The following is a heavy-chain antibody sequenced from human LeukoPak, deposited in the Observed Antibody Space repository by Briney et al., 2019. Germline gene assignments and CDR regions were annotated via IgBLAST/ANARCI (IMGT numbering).Heavy chain of an antibody. J-gene: IGHJ4*02. CDR3: ARRSAARYY. D-gene: IGHD6-6*01. V-gene: IGHV4-39*01. CDR2: IYYSGST. Sequence: PSETLSLTCTVSGGSISSSSYYWGWIRQPPGKGLEWNGSIYYSGSTYYNPSLKSRVTISVDTSKNQFSLKLSSVTAADTAVYYCARRSAARYYWGQGTLVTVSS. CDR1: GGSISSSSYY.